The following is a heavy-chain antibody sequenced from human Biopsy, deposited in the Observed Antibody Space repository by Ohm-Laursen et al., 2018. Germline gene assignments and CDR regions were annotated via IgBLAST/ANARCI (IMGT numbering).Heavy chain of an antibody. CDR2: IYYSGST. Sequence: SETLPLTCSVSGVYISDYYWSWIRQPQGRGLEWVGSIYYSGSTNYNPSLKSRVTISADTSKSQLSLHLTSVTAADTAVYYCASRGLVMASDYYFDDWGQGTLVTVSS. CDR3: ASRGLVMASDYYFDD. D-gene: IGHD3/OR15-3a*01. V-gene: IGHV4-59*08. J-gene: IGHJ4*02. CDR1: GVYISDYY.